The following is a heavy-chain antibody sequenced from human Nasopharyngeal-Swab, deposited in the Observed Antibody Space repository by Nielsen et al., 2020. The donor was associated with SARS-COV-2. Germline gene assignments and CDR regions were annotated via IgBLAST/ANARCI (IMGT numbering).Heavy chain of an antibody. J-gene: IGHJ4*02. CDR2: IYYNGNT. CDR1: GDSIASSTFY. Sequence: SETLSLTCTVSGDSIASSTFYWGWIRQPPGKGLEWIGNIYYNGNTYQNPSLKSRLPISVDKSKNQFSLQLSSVTAADTAVYYCVRSSSWYYFDYWAQGTQVTVSS. D-gene: IGHD6-13*01. V-gene: IGHV4-39*01. CDR3: VRSSSWYYFDY.